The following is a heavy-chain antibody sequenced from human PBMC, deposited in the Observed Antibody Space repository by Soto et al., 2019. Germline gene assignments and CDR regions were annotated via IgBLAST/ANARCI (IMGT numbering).Heavy chain of an antibody. CDR1: DGSISTYY. D-gene: IGHD3-3*01. CDR3: ARGGHDFWSGPFDY. Sequence: SEPLSLTCTVSDGSISTYYCNWIRHPAGKGLEWIGRIDASGSTDYDPSLKSRVTMSVDTSKNQFSLRLSSVTAADTAVYYCARGGHDFWSGPFDYWGQGAQVTVSS. V-gene: IGHV4-4*07. J-gene: IGHJ4*02. CDR2: IDASGST.